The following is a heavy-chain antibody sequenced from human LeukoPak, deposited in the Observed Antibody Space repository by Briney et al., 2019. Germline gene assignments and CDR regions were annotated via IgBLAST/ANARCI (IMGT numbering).Heavy chain of an antibody. D-gene: IGHD3-22*01. CDR2: IKSDGGTT. CDR3: ARDTSSYFDY. CDR1: GFAFSSNW. J-gene: IGHJ4*02. Sequence: PGGSLRLSCAASGFAFSSNWMHWVRQAPGKGLVWVAGIKSDGGTTNYADSVKGRFTISRDNAKSTLFLQMDSLRAEDTAVYFCARDTSSYFDYWRQGTLVTVSS. V-gene: IGHV3-74*01.